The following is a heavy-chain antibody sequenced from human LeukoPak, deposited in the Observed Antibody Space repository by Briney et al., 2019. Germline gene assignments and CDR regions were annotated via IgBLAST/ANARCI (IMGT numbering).Heavy chain of an antibody. Sequence: SETLSLTCTVSGGSISSYYWSWIRQPPGKGLEWIGYIYYSGSTNYNPSLKSRVTISVDTSKNRFSLKLSSVTAADTAVYYCAREGGYWSGGSCLDWFDPWGQGTLVTVSS. CDR3: AREGGYWSGGSCLDWFDP. V-gene: IGHV4-59*01. J-gene: IGHJ5*02. CDR1: GGSISSYY. CDR2: IYYSGST. D-gene: IGHD2-15*01.